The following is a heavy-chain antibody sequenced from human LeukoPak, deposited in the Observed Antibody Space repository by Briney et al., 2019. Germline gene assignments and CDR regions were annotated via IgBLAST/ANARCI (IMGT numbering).Heavy chain of an antibody. J-gene: IGHJ3*02. V-gene: IGHV4-39*01. D-gene: IGHD1-1*01. CDR1: GVSISSSSYY. Sequence: PSETLSLTCTVSGVSISSSSYYWGWIRQAPGKGLEWIGSIYYSGSTYYNPSFKSRVTISVDTSKNQFSLKLISVTAADTAVYYCVRHENWYDAFDIWGQGTMVTVSS. CDR3: VRHENWYDAFDI. CDR2: IYYSGST.